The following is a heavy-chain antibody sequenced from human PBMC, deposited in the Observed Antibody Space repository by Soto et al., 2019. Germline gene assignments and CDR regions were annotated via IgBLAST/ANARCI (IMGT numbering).Heavy chain of an antibody. Sequence: QVQLQESGPGLVKATQTLSLTCTVSGGSISSGGYYWSWIRQHPGKDLEWIGNIYDSGSTYYNPSLTSRVTISVDTSMNQFSLKLNSVTAAVTAVYYCARDTILGVNGFDFWGQGTLVTVSS. CDR2: IYDSGST. J-gene: IGHJ4*02. V-gene: IGHV4-31*03. D-gene: IGHD3-10*01. CDR3: ARDTILGVNGFDF. CDR1: GGSISSGGYY.